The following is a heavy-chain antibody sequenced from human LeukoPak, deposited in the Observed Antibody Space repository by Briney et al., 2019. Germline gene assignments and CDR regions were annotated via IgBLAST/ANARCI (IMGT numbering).Heavy chain of an antibody. CDR2: ISGSGGST. CDR3: AKVLVRGVIITKDFDY. CDR1: GFTFSSYA. V-gene: IGHV3-23*01. D-gene: IGHD3-10*01. J-gene: IGHJ4*02. Sequence: GGSLRLSCAASGFTFSSYAMSWVHQAPGKGLEWVSAISGSGGSTYYADSVKGRFTISRDNSKNTLYLQMNSLRAEDTAVYYCAKVLVRGVIITKDFDYWGQGTLVTVSS.